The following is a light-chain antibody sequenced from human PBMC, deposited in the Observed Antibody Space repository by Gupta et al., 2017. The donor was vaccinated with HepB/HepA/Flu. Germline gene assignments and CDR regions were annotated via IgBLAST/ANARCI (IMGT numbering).Light chain of an antibody. CDR1: QDITHY. J-gene: IGKJ2*04. Sequence: DIQMTQSPSSLSASIGDRVTITCQASQDITHYLNWYQQKPGKAPKLLIYGASNLETGVPSRFSGSGSGTDFTFTISSLQPEDVATYYCQHYDTVMCSFGQGTRLDIK. CDR2: GAS. CDR3: QHYDTVMCS. V-gene: IGKV1-33*01.